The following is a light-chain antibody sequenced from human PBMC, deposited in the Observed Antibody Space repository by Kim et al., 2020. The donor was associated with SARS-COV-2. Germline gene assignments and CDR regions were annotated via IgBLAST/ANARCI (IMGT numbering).Light chain of an antibody. CDR3: QQRSGWPPT. V-gene: IGKV3-11*01. CDR1: QSVSSF. J-gene: IGKJ4*01. CDR2: DVS. Sequence: LSPGERATLSCRASQSVSSFLAWYQQKPGQAPRLLVYDVSNRATGIPARFSGSGSGTDFTLTISSLEPGDSAVYFCQQRSGWPPTFGGGTKVEIK.